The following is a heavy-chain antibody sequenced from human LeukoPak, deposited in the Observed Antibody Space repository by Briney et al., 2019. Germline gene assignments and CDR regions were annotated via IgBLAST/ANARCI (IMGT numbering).Heavy chain of an antibody. D-gene: IGHD3-10*01. J-gene: IGHJ4*02. CDR3: ATTSGTRKNYGSGKILPHYFDY. Sequence: GGSLRLSCAASGFTFSSYSMNWVRQAPGKGLEWVSSISSSSSYIYYADSVKGRFTISRDNAKNSLYLQMNSLRAEDTAVYYCATTSGTRKNYGSGKILPHYFDYWGQGTLVTVSS. CDR1: GFTFSSYS. CDR2: ISSSSSYI. V-gene: IGHV3-21*01.